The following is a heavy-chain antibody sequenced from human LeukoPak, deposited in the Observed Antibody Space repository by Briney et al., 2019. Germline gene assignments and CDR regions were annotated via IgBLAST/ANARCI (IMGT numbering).Heavy chain of an antibody. J-gene: IGHJ5*02. Sequence: SETLSLTCTVSGGSISSYYWSWIRQPAGKGLEWIGRIYTSGSTNYNPSLKSRVTMSVDTSKNQFSLKLSSVTAADTAVYYCARDRENYSDYEWFDPWGQGTLVTVSS. CDR3: ARDRENYSDYEWFDP. CDR1: GGSISSYY. V-gene: IGHV4-4*07. CDR2: IYTSGST. D-gene: IGHD4-11*01.